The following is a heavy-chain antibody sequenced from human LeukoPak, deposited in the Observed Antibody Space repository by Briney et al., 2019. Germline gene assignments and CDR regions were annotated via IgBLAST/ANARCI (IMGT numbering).Heavy chain of an antibody. CDR1: GGSISSRIYY. Sequence: SETLSLTCTVSGGSISSRIYYWGWVRQPPGKGLEYIGGFHERVSTNYNPSLKSRLTISVDKSKNQFSLKLSSVTAADTALYYCACHSGWSGPSGWGQGTLVTVSS. V-gene: IGHV4-39*07. J-gene: IGHJ4*02. D-gene: IGHD6-19*01. CDR2: FHERVST. CDR3: ACHSGWSGPSG.